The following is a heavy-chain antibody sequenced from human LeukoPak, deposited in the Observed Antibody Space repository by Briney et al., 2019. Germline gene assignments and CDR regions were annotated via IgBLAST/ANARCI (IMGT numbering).Heavy chain of an antibody. D-gene: IGHD3-22*01. J-gene: IGHJ4*02. V-gene: IGHV3-23*01. CDR2: ISGSGGST. Sequence: GGSPRLSCAASGFPFSNFAMSRARQAPGKGLEWASAISGSGGSTYYADSVKGRFTISRDNSKNTLYLQMNSLRAEDTAVYYCARSDSSGYYFFDCWGQGTRVTVSS. CDR3: ARSDSSGYYFFDC. CDR1: GFPFSNFA.